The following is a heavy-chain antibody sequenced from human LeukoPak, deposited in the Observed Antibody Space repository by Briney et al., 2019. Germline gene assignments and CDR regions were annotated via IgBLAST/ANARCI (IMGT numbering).Heavy chain of an antibody. D-gene: IGHD1/OR15-1a*01. CDR1: GGSISTYY. CDR3: ARGTVPNAFDI. V-gene: IGHV4-4*07. J-gene: IGHJ3*02. CDR2: IYTSGST. Sequence: SETLSLSCTVSGGSISTYYWSWIRQPAGKGLEWIGRIYTSGSTNYNPSLKSRVTMSVDTSKNQFSLKLSSVTAAYTAVYFCARGTVPNAFDIWGQGTMVTVS.